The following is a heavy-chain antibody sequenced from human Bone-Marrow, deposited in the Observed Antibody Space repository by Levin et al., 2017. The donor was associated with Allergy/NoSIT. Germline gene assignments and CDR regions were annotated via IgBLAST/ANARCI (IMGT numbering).Heavy chain of an antibody. V-gene: IGHV3-21*01. Sequence: GGSLRLSCAASGFTFSSYSMNWVRQAPGKGLEWVSSISSSSSYRYYADSVKGRFTISRDDDKNSLSLQMNSLRAEATAVYYCARVSFAVTTAYWYLDLWGRGTLVTVSS. CDR3: ARVSFAVTTAYWYLDL. D-gene: IGHD4-17*01. J-gene: IGHJ2*01. CDR2: ISSSSSYR. CDR1: GFTFSSYS.